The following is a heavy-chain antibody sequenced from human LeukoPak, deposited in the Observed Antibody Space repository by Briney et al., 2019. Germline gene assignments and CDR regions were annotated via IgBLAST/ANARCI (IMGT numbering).Heavy chain of an antibody. CDR2: INSDGSDT. CDR3: ARDGGDGYSYYFDY. D-gene: IGHD5-24*01. V-gene: IGHV3-74*01. J-gene: IGHJ4*02. CDR1: GFTFSRYW. Sequence: QPGRSLILSCAASGFTFSRYWMHWVRQVPGKGLVWVSRINSDGSDTTYADSVKGRFTISGDNAKNTLYLQMNSLRAEDTAVYYCARDGGDGYSYYFDYWGQGSLVTVSS.